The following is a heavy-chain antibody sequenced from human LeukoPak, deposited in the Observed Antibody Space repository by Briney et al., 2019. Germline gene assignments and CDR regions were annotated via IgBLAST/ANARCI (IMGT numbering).Heavy chain of an antibody. CDR2: IYYSGST. CDR3: ARGRSGYSYVHDAFDN. Sequence: SETLSLTCTVSGGSISSYSWSWIRQPPGKGLEWIAYIYYSGSTNHNPSLKSRVTISVDTSKNQFSLKLSSVTAADTAVYYCARGRSGYSYVHDAFDNWGQGTMVTVSS. CDR1: GGSISSYS. V-gene: IGHV4-59*01. J-gene: IGHJ3*02. D-gene: IGHD5-18*01.